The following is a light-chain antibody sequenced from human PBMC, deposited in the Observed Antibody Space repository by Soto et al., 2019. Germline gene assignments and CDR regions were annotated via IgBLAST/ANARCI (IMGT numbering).Light chain of an antibody. CDR2: EVT. Sequence: QSVLTQPASASGSPGQSVTISCTGTSSDVGGYNYVSWYQQHPGKAPKLMIYEVTKRPSGVPDRFSGSKSGNTASLTVSGLLAEDGADYYCASYAGSNKVFGTGTKVTVL. CDR3: ASYAGSNKV. CDR1: SSDVGGYNY. V-gene: IGLV2-8*01. J-gene: IGLJ1*01.